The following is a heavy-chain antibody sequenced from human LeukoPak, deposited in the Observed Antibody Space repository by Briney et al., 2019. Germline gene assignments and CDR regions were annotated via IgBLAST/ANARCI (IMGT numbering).Heavy chain of an antibody. V-gene: IGHV4-39*01. Sequence: SETLSLTCTVSGGSISSSSYYWGWIRQPPGKGLEWIGSIYYSGSTYYNPSLKSRVTISVDTSKNQFSLKLSSVTAADTAVYYCAITVITVADFDYWGQGTLVTVSS. D-gene: IGHD6-19*01. CDR1: GGSISSSSYY. J-gene: IGHJ4*02. CDR2: IYYSGST. CDR3: AITVITVADFDY.